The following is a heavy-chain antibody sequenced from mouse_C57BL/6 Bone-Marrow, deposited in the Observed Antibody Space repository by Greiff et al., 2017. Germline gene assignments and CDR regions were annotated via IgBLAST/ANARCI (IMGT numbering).Heavy chain of an antibody. CDR2: IDPSDSYT. D-gene: IGHD4-1*01. V-gene: IGHV1-69*01. Sequence: QVQLQQPGAELVMPGASVKLSCKASGYTFTSYWMHWVKQRPGQGLEWIGEIDPSDSYTNYNQKFKGKSTLTVDKSSSTAYMQLSSLTSEDSAVYYCERAIWVYAMDYWGQGTSVTVSS. CDR1: GYTFTSYW. CDR3: ERAIWVYAMDY. J-gene: IGHJ4*01.